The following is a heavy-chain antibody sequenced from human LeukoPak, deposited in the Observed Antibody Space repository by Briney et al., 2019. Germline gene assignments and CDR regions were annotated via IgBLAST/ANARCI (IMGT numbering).Heavy chain of an antibody. Sequence: KPGGSLRLSCAASGFTFSDYYMSWIRQAPGKGPEWVSYISSSGSTIYYADSVKGRFTISRDNAKNSLYLQMNSLRAEDTAVYYCARESPTGDYYFDYWGQGTLVTVSS. D-gene: IGHD3-16*01. CDR3: ARESPTGDYYFDY. CDR2: ISSSGSTI. V-gene: IGHV3-11*01. J-gene: IGHJ4*02. CDR1: GFTFSDYY.